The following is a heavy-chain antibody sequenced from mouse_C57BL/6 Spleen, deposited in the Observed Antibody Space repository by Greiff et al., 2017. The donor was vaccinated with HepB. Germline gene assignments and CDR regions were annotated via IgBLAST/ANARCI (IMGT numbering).Heavy chain of an antibody. CDR1: GYTFTSYW. D-gene: IGHD1-1*01. CDR3: AISAHYGSSPYYFDY. J-gene: IGHJ2*01. V-gene: IGHV1-52*01. Sequence: QVQLQQPGAELVRPGSSVKLSCKASGYTFTSYWMHWVKQRPIQGLEWIGNIDPSDSETHYNQKFKDKATLTVDKSSSTAYMQLSSLTSEDSAVYYGAISAHYGSSPYYFDYWGQGTTLTVSS. CDR2: IDPSDSET.